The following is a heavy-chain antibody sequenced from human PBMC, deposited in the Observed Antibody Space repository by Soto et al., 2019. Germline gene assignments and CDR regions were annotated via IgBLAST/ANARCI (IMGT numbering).Heavy chain of an antibody. V-gene: IGHV3-23*05. CDR3: ARRYGSSFDY. CDR1: GFTFSTYA. Sequence: GGSLRLSCAASGFTFSTYAMSWVRQAPGQGLEWVSTIDNSGGITYYADSVKGRFTISRDNSKNTLYLQMNSLRAEDTAVYYCARRYGSSFDYWGQGTVVTVSS. CDR2: IDNSGGIT. J-gene: IGHJ4*02. D-gene: IGHD5-18*01.